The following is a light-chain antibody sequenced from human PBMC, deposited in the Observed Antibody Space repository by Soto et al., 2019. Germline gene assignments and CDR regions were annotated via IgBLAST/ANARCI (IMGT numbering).Light chain of an antibody. Sequence: EIVMTQSPATLSVSPGERATLSCRASQSVSSNLAWYQQKPGQAPRLLIYGASTRATGIPARFSGSGSGTEFTLTISSLQSEDFAVYFCLQYYTTPYTFGQGTKVEIK. CDR3: LQYYTTPYT. CDR1: QSVSSN. CDR2: GAS. V-gene: IGKV3-15*01. J-gene: IGKJ2*01.